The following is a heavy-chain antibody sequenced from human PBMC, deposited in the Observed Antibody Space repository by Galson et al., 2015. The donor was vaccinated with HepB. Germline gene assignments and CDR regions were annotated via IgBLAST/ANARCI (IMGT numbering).Heavy chain of an antibody. CDR1: GYSFTSYW. D-gene: IGHD3-9*01. CDR2: IYPGDSDT. J-gene: IGHJ2*01. Sequence: QSGAEVKKPGESLKISCKGSGYSFTSYWIGWVRQMPGKGLEWMGIIYPGDSDTRYSPSFQGQVTISADKSISTAYLQWSSLKASDTAMYYCARRGWYYDILTGYSGDWYFDLWGRGTPVTVSS. V-gene: IGHV5-51*01. CDR3: ARRGWYYDILTGYSGDWYFDL.